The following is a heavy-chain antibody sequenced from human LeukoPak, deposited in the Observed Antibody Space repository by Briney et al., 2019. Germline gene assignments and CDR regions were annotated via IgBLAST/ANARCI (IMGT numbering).Heavy chain of an antibody. CDR1: GFTFSSYA. CDR3: AKRASGSGTSLYYFDY. V-gene: IGHV3-23*01. D-gene: IGHD3-10*01. J-gene: IGHJ4*02. CDR2: ISNSAGST. Sequence: PGGSLRLSCAASGFTFSSYAMSWVRQAPGKGLEWVSVISNSAGSTFYADSVKGRFTISRDNPKNTLYLQMNSLRAEDTAVYYCAKRASGSGTSLYYFDYWGQGTLVTVSS.